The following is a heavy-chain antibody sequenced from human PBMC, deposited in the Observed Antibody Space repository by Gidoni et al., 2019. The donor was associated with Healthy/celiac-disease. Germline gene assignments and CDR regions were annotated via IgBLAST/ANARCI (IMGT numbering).Heavy chain of an antibody. J-gene: IGHJ5*02. CDR1: GFTVSSNY. Sequence: EVQLVESGGGLIQPGGSLRLSCAASGFTVSSNYMSWVRQAPGKGLEWVSFSYSGGSTYYADSVKGRFTISRDNSKNTLYLQMNSLRAEDTAVYYCARGEGGGDFWSGYQSWGQGTLVTVSS. D-gene: IGHD3-3*01. V-gene: IGHV3-53*01. CDR2: SYSGGST. CDR3: ARGEGGGDFWSGYQS.